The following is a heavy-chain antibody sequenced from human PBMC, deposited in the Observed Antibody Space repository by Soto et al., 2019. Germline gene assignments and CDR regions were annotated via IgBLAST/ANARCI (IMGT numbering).Heavy chain of an antibody. Sequence: EVQLVESGGGVVQPGRSLRLSCVASGFIADDYAMHWFRQAPGKGLEWVSGISSNSATINYADSVKGRFTISRDNAKNSLFLQMNSLRPEDTAFYYCVKDMKWGGMTTIHYFDSWGQGTLVTVSS. CDR3: VKDMKWGGMTTIHYFDS. CDR1: GFIADDYA. V-gene: IGHV3-9*02. CDR2: ISSNSATI. J-gene: IGHJ4*02. D-gene: IGHD4-17*01.